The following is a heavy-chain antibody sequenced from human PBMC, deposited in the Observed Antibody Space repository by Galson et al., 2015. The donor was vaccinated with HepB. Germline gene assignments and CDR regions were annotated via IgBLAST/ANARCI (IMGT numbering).Heavy chain of an antibody. Sequence: SLRLSCAASGFTFSDYAMSWVRQAPGKGLEWVAVISYDESEKYYADSVKGRFTISRDNSKNTLYLQMNSLRAEDTAVYYCAREADMDVWGKGTTVTVSS. CDR2: ISYDESEK. V-gene: IGHV3-30*03. D-gene: IGHD6-19*01. CDR3: AREADMDV. J-gene: IGHJ6*03. CDR1: GFTFSDYA.